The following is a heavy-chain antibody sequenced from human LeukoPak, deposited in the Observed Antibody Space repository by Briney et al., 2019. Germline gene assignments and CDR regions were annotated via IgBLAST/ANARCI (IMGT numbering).Heavy chain of an antibody. J-gene: IGHJ3*02. Sequence: SETLSLTCTVSGYSIGSNDYWGWIRQPPGKGLEWIGSIYHSASSYYNPSLKSRVTIYADTSKNQFSLNLRSVTAADTAVYYCARWYGDGGGFDIWGQGTMVTVSS. D-gene: IGHD4-17*01. CDR2: IYHSASS. V-gene: IGHV4-38-2*02. CDR1: GYSIGSNDY. CDR3: ARWYGDGGGFDI.